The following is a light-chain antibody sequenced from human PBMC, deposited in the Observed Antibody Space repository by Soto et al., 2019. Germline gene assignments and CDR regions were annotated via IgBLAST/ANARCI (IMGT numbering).Light chain of an antibody. CDR2: DAS. CDR3: QQRSNSPPVT. Sequence: EIVLTQSPATLSLSPGERATLSCRASQSVSSYLAWYQQKPGQAPTLLIYDASNRATGIPARFSGSGSGTDFTLTISSLEPEDFAIYYCQQRSNSPPVTFGGGTKMEIK. CDR1: QSVSSY. V-gene: IGKV3-11*01. J-gene: IGKJ4*01.